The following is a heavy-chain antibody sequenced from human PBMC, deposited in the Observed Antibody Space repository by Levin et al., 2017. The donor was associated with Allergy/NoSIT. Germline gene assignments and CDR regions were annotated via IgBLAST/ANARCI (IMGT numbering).Heavy chain of an antibody. J-gene: IGHJ6*03. D-gene: IGHD2-2*01. CDR2: ISYDGSNK. V-gene: IGHV3-30*18. CDR1: GFTFSSYG. Sequence: GESLKISCAASGFTFSSYGMHWVRQAPGKGLEWVAVISYDGSNKYYADSVKGRFTISRDNSKNTLYLQMNSLRAEDTAVYYCAKNWKAEYCSSTSCRQREWNYYYYMDVWGKGTTVTVSS. CDR3: AKNWKAEYCSSTSCRQREWNYYYYMDV.